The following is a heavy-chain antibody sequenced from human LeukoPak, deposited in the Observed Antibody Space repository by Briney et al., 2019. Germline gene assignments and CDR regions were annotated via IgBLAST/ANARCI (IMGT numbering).Heavy chain of an antibody. Sequence: PGGSLRLSCEASGLTFSSYGMSWVRQAPGKGLQWVSAITGDGTTTYYADSVKGRFTISRDNSKNMLYLQMSSLRAADTAVYYCAKMQGYFDYWGQGTLVPVSS. V-gene: IGHV3-23*01. J-gene: IGHJ4*02. CDR1: GLTFSSYG. CDR3: AKMQGYFDY. CDR2: ITGDGTTT.